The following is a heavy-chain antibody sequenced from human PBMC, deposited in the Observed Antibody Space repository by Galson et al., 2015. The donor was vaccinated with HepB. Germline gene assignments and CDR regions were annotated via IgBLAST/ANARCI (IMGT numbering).Heavy chain of an antibody. CDR3: ARDRETNYVWGSYRWGPFDY. D-gene: IGHD3-16*02. V-gene: IGHV3-30-3*01. J-gene: IGHJ4*02. Sequence: SLRLSCAASGFTFSPYAMHWVRQAPGKGLEWVAVISDDEGSKYYADSVKGRFTVSRDNSKNTLYLQMNNLRAEDTAVYYCARDRETNYVWGSYRWGPFDYWGQGTLVTVSS. CDR1: GFTFSPYA. CDR2: ISDDEGSK.